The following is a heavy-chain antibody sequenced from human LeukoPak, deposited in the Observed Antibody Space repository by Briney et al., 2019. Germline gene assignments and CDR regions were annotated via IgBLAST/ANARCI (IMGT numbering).Heavy chain of an antibody. CDR3: ARTPQDFYYMDV. CDR1: GGSFSGYY. V-gene: IGHV4-34*01. Sequence: SETLSLTCAVYGGSFSGYYWSWIRQPPGKGLEWIGEINHSGSTNYNPSLESRVTISVDTSKNQFSLKLSSVTAADTAVYYCARTPQDFYYMDVWGKGTTVTVSS. D-gene: IGHD2-15*01. J-gene: IGHJ6*03. CDR2: INHSGST.